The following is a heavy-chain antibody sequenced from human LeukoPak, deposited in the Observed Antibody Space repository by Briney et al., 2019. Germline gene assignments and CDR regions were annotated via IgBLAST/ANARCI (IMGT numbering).Heavy chain of an antibody. Sequence: ASVKVSCKASGYTFTGYYMHWVRQAPGQGLEWMGRINPNSGGTNYAQKFQGRVTMTRDTSISTAYMELSRLRSDDTAVYYCARDHNPYIPIDKFDTYNWFDPWGQGTLVTVSA. D-gene: IGHD3-9*01. CDR3: ARDHNPYIPIDKFDTYNWFDP. CDR1: GYTFTGYY. J-gene: IGHJ5*02. CDR2: INPNSGGT. V-gene: IGHV1-2*06.